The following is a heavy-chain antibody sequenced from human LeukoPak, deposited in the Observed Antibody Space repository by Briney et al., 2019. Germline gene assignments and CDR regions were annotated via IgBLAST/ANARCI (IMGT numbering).Heavy chain of an antibody. CDR1: GGSISSYY. J-gene: IGHJ4*02. Sequence: SETLSLTCTVSGGSISSYYWSWIRQPPGKGLEWIGYNYYSGSTNYNPSLKSRVTISVDTSKNQFSLKLSSVTAADTAVYYCAREGEPGIAVAGTYFDYWGQGTLVTVSS. D-gene: IGHD6-19*01. V-gene: IGHV4-59*01. CDR3: AREGEPGIAVAGTYFDY. CDR2: NYYSGST.